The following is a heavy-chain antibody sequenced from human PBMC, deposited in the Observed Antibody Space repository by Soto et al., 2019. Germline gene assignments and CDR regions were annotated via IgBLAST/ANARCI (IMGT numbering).Heavy chain of an antibody. CDR1: GGSIIDSNDH. CDR2: FHNSGST. J-gene: IGHJ4*02. Sequence: PSETLSLTCTVSGGSIIDSNDHWGWIRQSPGQGLEWIGSFHNSGSTNYNPSLKSRVTISLDTSKNQFSLKLSSVTAADTAVYYCARHNGRRGTRTSKFDYWGQGTQVTVSS. CDR3: ARHNGRRGTRTSKFDY. V-gene: IGHV4-39*01. D-gene: IGHD1-7*01.